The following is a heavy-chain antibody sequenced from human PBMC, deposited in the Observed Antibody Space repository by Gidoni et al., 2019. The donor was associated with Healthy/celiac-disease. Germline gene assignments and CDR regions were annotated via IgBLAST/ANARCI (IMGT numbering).Heavy chain of an antibody. CDR2: IWYDGSNK. D-gene: IGHD2-21*01. J-gene: IGHJ5*02. V-gene: IGHV3-33*01. CDR3: ARDAAFKRAGVVIASYNWFDP. Sequence: QVQLVESGGGVVQPGRSLRLSCAASGFTFSSYGMHWVRQAPGKGLGWVAVIWYDGSNKYYADSVKGRFTISRDNSKNTLYLQMNSLRAEDTAVYYCARDAAFKRAGVVIASYNWFDPWGQGTLVTVSS. CDR1: GFTFSSYG.